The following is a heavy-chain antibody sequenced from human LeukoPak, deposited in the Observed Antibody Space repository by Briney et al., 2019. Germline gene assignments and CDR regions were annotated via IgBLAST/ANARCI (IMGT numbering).Heavy chain of an antibody. CDR3: SKLSDCGDDCYDRPHWFDP. J-gene: IGHJ5*02. CDR2: VHSSGGT. CDR1: GGSMTGYY. Sequence: SETLSLTCTVSGGSMTGYYWAWIRQPPGKRLEWIGYVHSSGGTKYNPSLRSRVTVSIDMSKNQFSLNLRSVAAADTAAYYCSKLSDCGDDCYDRPHWFDPWGQGSLVTVSS. V-gene: IGHV4-59*08. D-gene: IGHD2-21*02.